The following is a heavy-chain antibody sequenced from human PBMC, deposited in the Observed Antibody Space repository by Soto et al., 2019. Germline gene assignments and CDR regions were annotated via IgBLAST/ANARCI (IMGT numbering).Heavy chain of an antibody. CDR2: IYHSGST. CDR3: ARRYGYSFDY. J-gene: IGHJ4*02. V-gene: IGHV4-30-2*01. Sequence: SDTLSLTCAVSGGSISSGGYSWSWIRQPPGKGLEWIGYIYHSGSTYYNPSLKSRVTISVDRSKNQFSLKLSSVTAADTAVYYCARRYGYSFDYWGQGTLVTVSS. CDR1: GGSISSGGYS. D-gene: IGHD1-1*01.